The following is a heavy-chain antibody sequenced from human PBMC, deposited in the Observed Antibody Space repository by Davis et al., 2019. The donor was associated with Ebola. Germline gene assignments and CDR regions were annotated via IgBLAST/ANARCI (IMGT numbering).Heavy chain of an antibody. CDR1: GGSVSSGSYY. J-gene: IGHJ3*02. CDR2: IYYSGST. CDR3: ARDPVYSPLAFDI. V-gene: IGHV4-61*01. D-gene: IGHD5-18*01. Sequence: MPSETLSLTCTVSGGSVSSGSYYWSWIRQPPGKGLEWIGYIYYSGSTNYNPSLKSRVTISVDTSKNQFSLKLSSVTAADTAVYYCARDPVYSPLAFDIWGQGTMVTVSS.